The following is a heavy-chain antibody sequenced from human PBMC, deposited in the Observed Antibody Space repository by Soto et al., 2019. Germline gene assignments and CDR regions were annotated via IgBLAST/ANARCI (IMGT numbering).Heavy chain of an antibody. D-gene: IGHD3-3*01. Sequence: QVQLVQSGAEVKKPGSSVKVSCKISGGTFSSYAINWVRQAPGQGLEWMGAIIHVSDTTDYAQKFQGRVTITADASTSIAYMEFSSLRSEDTALFYCARDPRFSHGHPPHRGMDIWGQGTTVTVSS. V-gene: IGHV1-69*01. J-gene: IGHJ6*02. CDR2: IIHVSDTT. CDR1: GGTFSSYA. CDR3: ARDPRFSHGHPPHRGMDI.